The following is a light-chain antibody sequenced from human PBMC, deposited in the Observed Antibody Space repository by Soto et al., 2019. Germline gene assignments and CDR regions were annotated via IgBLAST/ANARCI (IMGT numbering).Light chain of an antibody. CDR2: DVS. V-gene: IGLV2-11*01. CDR3: CSYAGSYV. J-gene: IGLJ1*01. CDR1: SSDVGAYNY. Sequence: QSALTQPHSVSGSPGQSVTISCTGTSSDVGAYNYVSWYQQHPGKAPKLMIYDVSKRPSGAPDRFSGSKSGNTASLTISGLQAEDEADYYCCSYAGSYVFGTGTKLTVL.